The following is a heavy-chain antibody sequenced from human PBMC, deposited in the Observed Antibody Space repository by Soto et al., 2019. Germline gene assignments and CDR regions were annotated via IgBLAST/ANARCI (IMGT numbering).Heavy chain of an antibody. CDR2: ISWNSGSI. V-gene: IGHV3-9*01. CDR1: GFTFDDYA. Sequence: GGSLRLSCAASGFTFDDYAMHWVRQAPGKGLEWVSGISWNSGSIGYADSVKGRFTISRDNAKNSLYLQMNSLRAEDTALYYCAKKVATISGYFDYWGQGTLVTVSS. CDR3: AKKVATISGYFDY. J-gene: IGHJ4*02. D-gene: IGHD5-12*01.